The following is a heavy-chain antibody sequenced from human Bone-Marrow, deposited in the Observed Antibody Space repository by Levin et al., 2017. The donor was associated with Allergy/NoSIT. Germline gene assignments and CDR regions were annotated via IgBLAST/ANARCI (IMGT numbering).Heavy chain of an antibody. CDR2: ISFRGIT. J-gene: IGHJ2*01. CDR3: VRQNGYYHDRTGYQLGDWYFDV. V-gene: IGHV4-39*01. Sequence: PSETLSLTCTVSGGSIGSSPSHFWGWVRQSPGRGLEWIGIISFRGITFYSLSLQSRVTISVDTSKSQFSLNLSSLTAADTAVYYCVRQNGYYHDRTGYQLGDWYFDVWGRGSLVTVSS. D-gene: IGHD3-22*01. CDR1: GGSIGSSPSHF.